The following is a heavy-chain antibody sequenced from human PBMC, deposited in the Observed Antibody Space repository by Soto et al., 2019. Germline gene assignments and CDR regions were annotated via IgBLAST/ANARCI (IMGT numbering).Heavy chain of an antibody. V-gene: IGHV1-18*01. CDR2: ISAYNGNT. CDR1: GYTFSTYG. D-gene: IGHD6-19*01. Sequence: ASVKVSCKASGYTFSTYGITWVRQAPGQGLEWMGWISAYNGNTNFAQRLQGRVTMTTDTSTSTAYMELRSLRSDDTAVYYCAIRGYSSGWYFDYWGQGTLVTVS. CDR3: AIRGYSSGWYFDY. J-gene: IGHJ4*02.